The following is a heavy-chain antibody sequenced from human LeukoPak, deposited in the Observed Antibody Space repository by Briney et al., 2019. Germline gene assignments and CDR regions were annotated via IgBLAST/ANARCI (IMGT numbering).Heavy chain of an antibody. Sequence: ASVKVSCKASGYSFTSNVISWVRQAPGQGLEWMGWISAYNGNTNYAQKLQGRVTMTTDTSTITAYMELRSLRSDDTAVYYCARAGIAAAGTGNWFDPWGQGTLVTVSS. J-gene: IGHJ5*02. CDR3: ARAGIAAAGTGNWFDP. V-gene: IGHV1-18*01. CDR1: GYSFTSNV. D-gene: IGHD6-13*01. CDR2: ISAYNGNT.